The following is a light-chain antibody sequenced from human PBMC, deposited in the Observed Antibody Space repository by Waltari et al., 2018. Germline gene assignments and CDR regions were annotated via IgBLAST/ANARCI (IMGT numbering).Light chain of an antibody. J-gene: IGLJ2*01. CDR3: TSRDSRGNHLV. V-gene: IGLV3-19*01. Sequence: SSELTQDPAVSVDLGQTVRITCQGDSLRSSYARWYQQKPGQAPVRVIYGKNIPPSGLPDRFFGSSSGNTASLTITGAQAEDEADYYCTSRDSRGNHLVFGGGTKLTVL. CDR2: GKN. CDR1: SLRSSY.